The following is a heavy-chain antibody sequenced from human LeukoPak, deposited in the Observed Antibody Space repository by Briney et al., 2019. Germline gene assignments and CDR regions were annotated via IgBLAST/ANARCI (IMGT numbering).Heavy chain of an antibody. D-gene: IGHD1-26*01. J-gene: IGHJ6*03. CDR3: ARAPEWGKSNFYYYMDV. CDR2: MNPNSGNT. Sequence: VASVKVSCKASGYTFTSYDINWVRQATGQGLEWMGRMNPNSGNTGYGQKFQGRVTMTRNTSISTAYMELTSLKSEDTAVYYCARAPEWGKSNFYYYMDVWGKGTTVTVSS. CDR1: GYTFTSYD. V-gene: IGHV1-8*01.